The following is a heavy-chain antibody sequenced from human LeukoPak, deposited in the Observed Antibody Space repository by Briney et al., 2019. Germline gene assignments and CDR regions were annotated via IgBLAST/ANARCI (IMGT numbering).Heavy chain of an antibody. J-gene: IGHJ4*02. D-gene: IGHD3-16*02. CDR1: GFTFTDSW. Sequence: GGSLRLSCAASGFTFTDSWMSWVRQPPGKGLEWVVNIKPDGTEKYYVDSLKGRFTVSRDNAKNSLYLQMTSLRAEDTAVYYCARVRYGNYFDYWGQGTLVTVSS. CDR2: IKPDGTEK. CDR3: ARVRYGNYFDY. V-gene: IGHV3-7*04.